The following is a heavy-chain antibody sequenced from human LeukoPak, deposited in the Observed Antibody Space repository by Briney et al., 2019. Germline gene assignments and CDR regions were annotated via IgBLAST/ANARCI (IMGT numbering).Heavy chain of an antibody. V-gene: IGHV4-59*01. Sequence: PSETLSLTCTVSGGSISSYYWSWIRQPPGKGLEWIGYIYYSGSTNYNPSLKSRVTISVDTSKNQFSLKLSSVTAADTAVYYCARGGSVVVVPAAIRSYYYYYMDVWGKGTMVTVSS. CDR2: IYYSGST. D-gene: IGHD2-2*01. CDR3: ARGGSVVVVPAAIRSYYYYYMDV. CDR1: GGSISSYY. J-gene: IGHJ6*03.